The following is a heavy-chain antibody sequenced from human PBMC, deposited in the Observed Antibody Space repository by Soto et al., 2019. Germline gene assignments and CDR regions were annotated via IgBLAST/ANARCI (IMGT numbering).Heavy chain of an antibody. Sequence: RLSCAASGFTFSSYGMHWVRQAPGKGLEWVAVIWYDGSNKYYADSVKGRFTISRDNSKNTLYLQMNSLRAEDTAVYYCARKGGYYSYFDYWGQGTLVTVSS. V-gene: IGHV3-33*01. CDR3: ARKGGYYSYFDY. CDR2: IWYDGSNK. J-gene: IGHJ4*02. CDR1: GFTFSSYG. D-gene: IGHD3-22*01.